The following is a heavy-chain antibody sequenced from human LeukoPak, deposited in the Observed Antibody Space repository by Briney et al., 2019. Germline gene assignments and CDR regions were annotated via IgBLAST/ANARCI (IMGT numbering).Heavy chain of an antibody. J-gene: IGHJ5*02. CDR1: GGSFSGYY. CDR3: ARVPMVRGGHPSVIDP. Sequence: SETLSLTCAVYGGSFSGYYWSWIRQPPGKGLEWIGEINHSGSTNYNPSLKSRVTISVDTSKYQFSLKLISVTAADTAVYYCARVPMVRGGHPSVIDPWGQGTLVTVSS. CDR2: INHSGST. V-gene: IGHV4-34*01. D-gene: IGHD3-10*01.